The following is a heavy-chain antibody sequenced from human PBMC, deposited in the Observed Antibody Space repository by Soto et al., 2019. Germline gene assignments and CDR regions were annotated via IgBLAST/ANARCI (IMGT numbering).Heavy chain of an antibody. Sequence: ASVKVSCKASGYTFTSYYMHWVRQAPGQGLEWMGIISPSSGSTTYAQKFQGRVTVTRDTSTTTVYMELSSLRSEDTAVYYCATQAKGGQFDPWGQGTLVTVSS. CDR1: GYTFTSYY. V-gene: IGHV1-46*01. J-gene: IGHJ5*02. CDR3: ATQAKGGQFDP. CDR2: ISPSSGST.